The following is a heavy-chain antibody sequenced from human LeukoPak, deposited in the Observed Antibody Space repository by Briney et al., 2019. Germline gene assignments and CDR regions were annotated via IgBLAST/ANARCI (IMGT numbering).Heavy chain of an antibody. CDR1: GGSISSSSYY. CDR3: ARLPRDDYYDRSGNVDY. Sequence: PSETLSLTCTVSGGSISSSSYYWGWIRQPPGKGLEWIGSIYYSGSTYYNPSLKSRVTISVDTSKNQFSLKLSSVTAADTAVYYCARLPRDDYYDRSGNVDYWGQGTLVTVSS. J-gene: IGHJ4*02. D-gene: IGHD3-22*01. CDR2: IYYSGST. V-gene: IGHV4-39*01.